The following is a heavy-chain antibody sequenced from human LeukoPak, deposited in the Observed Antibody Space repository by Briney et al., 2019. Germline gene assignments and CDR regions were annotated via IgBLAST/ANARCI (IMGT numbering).Heavy chain of an antibody. CDR3: ATEYNWNDGDYYGMDV. V-gene: IGHV1-2*02. CDR1: GYTFTGYY. CDR2: INPNSGGT. Sequence: ASVKVSCKASGYTFTGYYMHWVRQAPGQGLEWMGCINPNSGGTNYAQKFQGRVTMTRDTSISTAYMELSRLRSDDTAVYYCATEYNWNDGDYYGMDVWGQGTTVTVSS. J-gene: IGHJ6*02. D-gene: IGHD1-1*01.